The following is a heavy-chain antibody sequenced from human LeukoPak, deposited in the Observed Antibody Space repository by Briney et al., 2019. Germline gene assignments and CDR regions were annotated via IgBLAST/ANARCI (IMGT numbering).Heavy chain of an antibody. CDR3: ARAPSPLAVAGTDY. Sequence: GGSLRLSCAASGFTFSSYSMNWVRQAPGKGLEWVSSFSSSSSYIYYADSVKGRFTISRDNAKNSLYLQMNSLRAEDTAVYYCARAPSPLAVAGTDYWGQGTLVTVSS. J-gene: IGHJ4*02. V-gene: IGHV3-21*01. D-gene: IGHD6-19*01. CDR2: FSSSSSYI. CDR1: GFTFSSYS.